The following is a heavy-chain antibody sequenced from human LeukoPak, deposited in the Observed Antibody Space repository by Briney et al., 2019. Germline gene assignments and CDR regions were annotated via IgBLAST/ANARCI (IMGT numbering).Heavy chain of an antibody. Sequence: GGSLRLSCAASGVTFSGYSMNWVRQAPGKGLEWVSAITATSLHIYYADSVKGRFTISRDNSKNTLYLQMNSLRAEDTAVYYCAKEVGSGSYYVPDAFDIWGQGTMVTVSS. V-gene: IGHV3-21*04. CDR2: ITATSLHI. J-gene: IGHJ3*02. D-gene: IGHD1-26*01. CDR1: GVTFSGYS. CDR3: AKEVGSGSYYVPDAFDI.